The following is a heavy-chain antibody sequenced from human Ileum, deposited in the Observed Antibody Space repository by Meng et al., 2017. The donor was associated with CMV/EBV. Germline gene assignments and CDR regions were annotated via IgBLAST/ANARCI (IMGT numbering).Heavy chain of an antibody. CDR1: GGSFSGYH. CDR3: ARDAPTGGTDY. D-gene: IGHD4-17*01. CDR2: INHSGGS. J-gene: IGHJ4*02. V-gene: IGHV4-34*02. Sequence: VHLQQWGEGLLKPSETLSLTCGVYGGSFSGYHWSWIRQPPGKGLEWIGEINHSGGSNYNPSLKSRVTISVDTSKNQFSLKLTSVTAADTAVYYCARDAPTGGTDYWGQGTLVTVSS.